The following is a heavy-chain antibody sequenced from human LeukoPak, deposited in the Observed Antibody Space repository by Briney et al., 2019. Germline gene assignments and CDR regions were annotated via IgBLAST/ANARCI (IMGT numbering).Heavy chain of an antibody. V-gene: IGHV4-59*12. D-gene: IGHD5-12*01. Sequence: SETLSLTCTVSGGSISSYYWSWIRQPPGKGLEWIGYIYYSGSTNYNPSLKSRVTISVDTSKNQFSLKLSSVTAADTAMYYCTRVGGGYGGSHFDYWGQGTLVTVSS. CDR2: IYYSGST. CDR3: TRVGGGYGGSHFDY. J-gene: IGHJ4*02. CDR1: GGSISSYY.